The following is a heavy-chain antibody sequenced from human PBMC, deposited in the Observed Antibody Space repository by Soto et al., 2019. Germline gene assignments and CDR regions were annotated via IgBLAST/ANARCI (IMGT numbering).Heavy chain of an antibody. CDR1: GGYISGSDYY. CDR2: IYHTGET. J-gene: IGHJ1*01. CDR3: ASKGYRI. V-gene: IGHV4-39*01. D-gene: IGHD3-16*02. Sequence: PSETLSLTCSVSGGYISGSDYYWGWIRQSPGKGLEWIGSIYHTGETYYKSSLKSRVTISVDTSKNQFYLQLRSLTAADTAVYYCASKGYRIWGQGTQVPSPQ.